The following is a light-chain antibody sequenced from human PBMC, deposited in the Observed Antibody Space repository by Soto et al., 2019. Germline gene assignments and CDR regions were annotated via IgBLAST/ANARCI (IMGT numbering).Light chain of an antibody. CDR3: QQYNNWPPYT. CDR2: GAS. J-gene: IGKJ2*01. Sequence: PGERATLSCRASQSVSSNLAWYQQKPGQAPRLLIYGASTRATGIPARFSGSGSGTEFTLTISSLQSEDFALYFCQQYNNWPPYTFGQGTKVEIE. V-gene: IGKV3D-15*01. CDR1: QSVSSN.